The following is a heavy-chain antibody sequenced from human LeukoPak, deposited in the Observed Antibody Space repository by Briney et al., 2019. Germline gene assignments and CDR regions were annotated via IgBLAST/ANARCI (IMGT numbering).Heavy chain of an antibody. CDR3: ARDLYRIVAVPHYFDY. V-gene: IGHV3-7*01. J-gene: IGHJ4*02. Sequence: GGSLRLSCAASRFTFSSYWMHWVRQAPGKGLEWVANIKKDGSEKYYVDSVKGRFTISRDNAKNSLYLQMNSLRAEDTAVYYCARDLYRIVAVPHYFDYWGQGTLVTVSS. CDR1: RFTFSSYW. CDR2: IKKDGSEK. D-gene: IGHD3-22*01.